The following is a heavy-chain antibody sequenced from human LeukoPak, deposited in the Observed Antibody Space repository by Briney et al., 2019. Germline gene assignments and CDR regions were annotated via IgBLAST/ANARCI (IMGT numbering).Heavy chain of an antibody. CDR3: AKDITGGRSSPYFDS. V-gene: IGHV3-9*01. CDR1: GFTFDAYA. CDR2: ISWNGGGM. Sequence: GGSLRLSCAASGFTFDAYAMHWVRQAPGKGLEWVSGISWNGGGMGYAVSVKGRFTISRDNAKNSLYLQMNSLRDEDTALYYCAKDITGGRSSPYFDSWGQGTLVTVSS. D-gene: IGHD6-6*01. J-gene: IGHJ4*02.